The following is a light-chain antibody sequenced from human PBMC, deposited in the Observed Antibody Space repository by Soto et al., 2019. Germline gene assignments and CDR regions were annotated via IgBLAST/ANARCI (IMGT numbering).Light chain of an antibody. CDR1: QSVGNN. J-gene: IGKJ1*01. V-gene: IGKV3-15*01. CDR2: GAS. Sequence: EIVMTQSPATLSVSPGERATLSCRASQSVGNNLAWYQQNPGQAPRLLIHGASTRATGIPARFSGSGSGTELTLTISSLQSEDFAVYYCQQQSNWPRAFGQGTKVDIK. CDR3: QQQSNWPRA.